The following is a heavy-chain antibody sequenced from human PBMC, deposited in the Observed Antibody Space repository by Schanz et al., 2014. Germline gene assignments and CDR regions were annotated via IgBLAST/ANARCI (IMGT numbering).Heavy chain of an antibody. CDR3: ARDLPRTFLFDY. CDR2: IGVDGTTT. CDR1: GFTFSSYA. Sequence: VRLVESGGGLVQPGGSLRLSCAASGFTFSSYAMSWVRQAPGKGLEWVSVIGVDGTTTYYADSVKGRFTISRDNAKNSLYLQMDSLRAEDTAVYYCARDLPRTFLFDYWGQGTLVTVSS. J-gene: IGHJ4*02. V-gene: IGHV3-23*04.